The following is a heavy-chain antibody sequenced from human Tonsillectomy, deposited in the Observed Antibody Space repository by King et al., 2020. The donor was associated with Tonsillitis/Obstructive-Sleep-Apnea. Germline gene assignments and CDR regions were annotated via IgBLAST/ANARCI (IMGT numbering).Heavy chain of an antibody. J-gene: IGHJ5*02. CDR2: IDWDDDK. V-gene: IGHV2-70*11. CDR1: GFSLSTSGMC. CDR3: ARGGAERLGVNWFDP. Sequence: TLKESGPALVNPTQTLTLTCTFSGFSLSTSGMCVSWIRQPPGKALEWLARIDWDDDKYYSTSLKTRLTISKDTSKNQVVLTMTNMDPVDTATYYCARGGAERLGVNWFDPWGQGTLVTVSS. D-gene: IGHD1-26*01.